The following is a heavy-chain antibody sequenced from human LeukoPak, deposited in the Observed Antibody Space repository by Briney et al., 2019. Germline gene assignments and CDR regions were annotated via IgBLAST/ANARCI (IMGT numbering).Heavy chain of an antibody. CDR3: AMTYDFWSGYPG. V-gene: IGHV3-23*01. CDR1: GFTFGTSA. Sequence: PGGSLRLSCVTSGFTFGTSAVGWVRQAPGTGLEWVSVVSDSGDYTSYADSVKGRFRISRDNSENKLYLQMNSLRTEDTAIYYCAMTYDFWSGYPGWGQGTLVTVSS. D-gene: IGHD3-3*01. J-gene: IGHJ4*02. CDR2: VSDSGDYT.